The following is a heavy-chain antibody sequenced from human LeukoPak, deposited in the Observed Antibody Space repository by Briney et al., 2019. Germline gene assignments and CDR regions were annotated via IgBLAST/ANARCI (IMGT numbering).Heavy chain of an antibody. CDR1: GFTVSSNY. CDR3: ARDPQLYSSSRDY. J-gene: IGHJ4*02. V-gene: IGHV3-66*02. CDR2: IYSGGST. Sequence: QTGGSLRLSCAASGFTVSSNYMSWVRQAPGKGLEWVSVIYSGGSTYYADSMKGRFTISRDNSKNTLYLQMNSLRAEDTAVYYCARDPQLYSSSRDYWGQGTLVTVSS. D-gene: IGHD6-6*01.